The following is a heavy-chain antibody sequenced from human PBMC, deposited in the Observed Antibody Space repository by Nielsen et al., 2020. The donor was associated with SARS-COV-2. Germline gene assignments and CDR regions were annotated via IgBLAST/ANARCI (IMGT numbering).Heavy chain of an antibody. Sequence: SETLSLTCTVSGGSISSYYWNWIRQPPGKGLEWIGYIYYSGTTNYNPSLKSRVTMSVDTSKNQFSLKLSSVTAADTAVYYCARSIRGDYMGIFDYYYGMDVWGQGTTVTVSS. D-gene: IGHD3-10*01. CDR3: ARSIRGDYMGIFDYYYGMDV. CDR2: IYYSGTT. J-gene: IGHJ6*02. V-gene: IGHV4-59*01. CDR1: GGSISSYY.